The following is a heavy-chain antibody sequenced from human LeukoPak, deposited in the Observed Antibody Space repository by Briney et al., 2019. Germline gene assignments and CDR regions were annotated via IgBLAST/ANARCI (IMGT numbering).Heavy chain of an antibody. D-gene: IGHD6-13*01. V-gene: IGHV3-11*01. Sequence: PGGSLRLSCAASGFTFSDYYMSWIRQAPGKGLEWVSYISSSGSIIYCADSVKGRFTISRDNAKNSLYLQMNSLRAEDTALYYCARVSRWYSSSPNWANFLDYWGQGTLVTVSS. CDR3: ARVSRWYSSSPNWANFLDY. CDR1: GFTFSDYY. J-gene: IGHJ4*02. CDR2: ISSSGSII.